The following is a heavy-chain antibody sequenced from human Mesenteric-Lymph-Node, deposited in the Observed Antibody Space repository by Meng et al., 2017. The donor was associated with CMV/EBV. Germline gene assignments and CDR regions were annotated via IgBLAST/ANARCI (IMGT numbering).Heavy chain of an antibody. CDR2: IYSGGST. Sequence: GESLKISCAASGFTFSSYAMHWVRQAPGKGLEWVSVIYSGGSTYYADSVKGRFTISRDNSKNTLYLQMNSLRAEDTAVYYCARVGQLYSGSYYYYYYGMDVWGQGTTVTVSS. CDR1: GFTFSSYA. D-gene: IGHD1-26*01. V-gene: IGHV3-53*01. J-gene: IGHJ6*02. CDR3: ARVGQLYSGSYYYYYYGMDV.